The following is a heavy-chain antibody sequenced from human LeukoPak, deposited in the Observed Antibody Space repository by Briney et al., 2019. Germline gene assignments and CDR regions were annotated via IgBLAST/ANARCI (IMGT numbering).Heavy chain of an antibody. CDR2: ISSSGSTI. CDR3: ARGGWNYSPDY. V-gene: IGHV3-48*03. J-gene: IGHJ4*02. D-gene: IGHD1-7*01. CDR1: GFTFSSYE. Sequence: EAGGSLRLSCAASGFTFSSYEMNWVRQAPGKGLEWVSYISSSGSTIYYADSVKGRFTISRDNAKNSLYLQMNSLRAEDTAVYYCARGGWNYSPDYWGQGTLVTVSS.